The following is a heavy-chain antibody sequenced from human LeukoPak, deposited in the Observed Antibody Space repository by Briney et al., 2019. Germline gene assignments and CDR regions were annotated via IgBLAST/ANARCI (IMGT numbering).Heavy chain of an antibody. CDR1: GYTLIELS. CDR3: ATLFPLPQMTMIGSS. D-gene: IGHD3-22*01. J-gene: IGHJ5*02. V-gene: IGHV1-24*01. CDR2: FDPEDGKT. Sequence: ASVKVSCKVSGYTLIELSMHWVRQAPGEGLEWMGGFDPEDGKTVYAQKFQGRVTMTEDTSTDTAYMELSSLRSEDTAVYYCATLFPLPQMTMIGSSWGQGTLVTVSS.